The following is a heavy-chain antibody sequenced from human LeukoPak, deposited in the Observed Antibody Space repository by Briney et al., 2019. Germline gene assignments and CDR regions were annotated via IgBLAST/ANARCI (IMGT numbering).Heavy chain of an antibody. D-gene: IGHD1-26*01. CDR2: IYYSGST. V-gene: IGHV4-59*01. J-gene: IGHJ5*02. CDR1: GGSISSYY. CDR3: ARDRPPVAGSGSYSWFDP. Sequence: SETLSLTCTVSGGSISSYYWSWIRQPPGKGLEWIGYIYYSGSTNYNPSLKSRVTISVDTSKNQFSLKLSSVTAADTAVYYCARDRPPVAGSGSYSWFDPWGQGTLVTVSS.